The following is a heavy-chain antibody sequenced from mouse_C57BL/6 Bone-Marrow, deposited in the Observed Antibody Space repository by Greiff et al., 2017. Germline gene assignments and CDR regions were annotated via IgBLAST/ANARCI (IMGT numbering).Heavy chain of an antibody. D-gene: IGHD3-2*02. CDR2: ISYDGSN. J-gene: IGHJ4*01. CDR1: GYSITSGYY. V-gene: IGHV3-6*01. CDR3: ARHSSGYFYAMDY. Sequence: EVKLVESGPGLVKPSQSLSLTCSVTGYSITSGYYWNWIRQFPGNKLEWMGYISYDGSNNYNPSLKNRISITRDTSKNQFFLKLNSVTTEDTATYYCARHSSGYFYAMDYWGQGTSVTVSS.